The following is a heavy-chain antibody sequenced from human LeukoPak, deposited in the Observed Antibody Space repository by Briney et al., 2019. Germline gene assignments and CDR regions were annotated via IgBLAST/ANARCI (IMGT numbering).Heavy chain of an antibody. D-gene: IGHD3-16*01. CDR1: GYTFTGYY. J-gene: IGHJ4*02. CDR3: ARMWGSYGENFDY. Sequence: ASVKVSCKASGYTFTGYYMHWVRQAPGQGLEWMGRINPNSGGTNYAQKFQGRVTMTRDTSISTAYMELSRLRSDDTAVYYCARMWGSYGENFDYWGQGTLVTVSS. CDR2: INPNSGGT. V-gene: IGHV1-2*06.